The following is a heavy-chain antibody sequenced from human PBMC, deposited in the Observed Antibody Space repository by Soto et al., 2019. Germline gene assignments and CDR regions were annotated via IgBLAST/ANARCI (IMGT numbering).Heavy chain of an antibody. CDR2: ISGSGGST. Sequence: GSPRLSCAASGFTFSSYSMSWVRQAPGKGLEWVSAISGSGGSTYYADSVKGRFTISRDNSKNTLYLQMNSLRAEDTAVYYCAKDPVYGDDASDIWGQGTMVTVSS. CDR1: GFTFSSYS. D-gene: IGHD2-8*01. V-gene: IGHV3-23*01. CDR3: AKDPVYGDDASDI. J-gene: IGHJ3*02.